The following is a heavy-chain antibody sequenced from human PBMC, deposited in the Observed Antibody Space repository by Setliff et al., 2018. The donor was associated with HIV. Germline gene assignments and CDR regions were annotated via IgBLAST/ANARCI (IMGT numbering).Heavy chain of an antibody. J-gene: IGHJ4*01. CDR1: GVSVNDYY. D-gene: IGHD4-17*01. CDR2: LYSGGTT. Sequence: SETLSLTCSVSGVSVNDYYWSWIRQPAGKGPEWIGRLYSGGTTNYNPSLKSRLTMSVDTSNNKFSLKLNSVTAADTAVYYCARDRDRKDTTYVRFDYWGHGILVTVSS. CDR3: ARDRDRKDTTYVRFDY. V-gene: IGHV4-4*07.